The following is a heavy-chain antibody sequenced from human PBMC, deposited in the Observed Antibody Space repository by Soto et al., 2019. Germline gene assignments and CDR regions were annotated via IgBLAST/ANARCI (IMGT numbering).Heavy chain of an antibody. V-gene: IGHV3-11*01. CDR1: GFTFSDYY. CDR2: ISSSGSTI. J-gene: IGHJ6*03. D-gene: IGHD2-15*01. Sequence: QVQLVESGGGLVQPGGSLRLSCAASGFTFSDYYMSWIRQAPGKGLEWVSYISSSGSTIYYADSVKRLFPISRDNAKNSLYRQKNSLRAEDTAVYFCAGVGQELLNYYYYYMDVLGKGTTVTVSS. CDR3: AGVGQELLNYYYYYMDV.